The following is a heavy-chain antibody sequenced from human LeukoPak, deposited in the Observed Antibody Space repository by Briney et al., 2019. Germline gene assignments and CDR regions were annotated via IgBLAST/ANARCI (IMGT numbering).Heavy chain of an antibody. CDR3: AKGSGFWSGPWRWFDP. D-gene: IGHD3-3*01. CDR2: ISGSGGST. CDR1: GFTFSSYA. Sequence: GGSLRLSCAASGFTFSSYAMSGVRQAPGKGLEWVSAISGSGGSTYYADSVKGRFTISRDNSKNTLYLQMNSLRAEDTAVYYCAKGSGFWSGPWRWFDPWGQGTLVTVSP. V-gene: IGHV3-23*01. J-gene: IGHJ5*02.